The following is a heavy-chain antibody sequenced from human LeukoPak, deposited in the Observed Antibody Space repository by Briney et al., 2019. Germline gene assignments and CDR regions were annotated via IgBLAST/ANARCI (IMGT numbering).Heavy chain of an antibody. CDR2: INPNSGGT. J-gene: IGHJ4*02. V-gene: IGHV1-2*02. CDR3: ARDRGGSYYAQLFDY. D-gene: IGHD1-26*01. CDR1: GYTFTGYY. Sequence: ASVKVSCKASGYTFTGYYMHWVRQAPGQGLEWMGWINPNSGGTNYAQKFQGRVTMTRDTSISTAYMELSRLRSDDTAVYYCARDRGGSYYAQLFDYWGQGTLVTVSS.